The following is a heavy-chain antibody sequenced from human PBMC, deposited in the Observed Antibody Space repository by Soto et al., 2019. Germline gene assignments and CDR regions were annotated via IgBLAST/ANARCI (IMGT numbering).Heavy chain of an antibody. V-gene: IGHV3-30*18. D-gene: IGHD5-12*01. CDR3: AKVSVYDSVWNYYYYYGMDV. CDR2: ISYDGSNK. Sequence: QVQLVESGGGVVQPGRSLRLSCAASGFTFSSYGMHWVRQAPGKGLEWVAVISYDGSNKYYADSVKGRFTISRDNSKNTLYLQMNSLRAEDTAVYYCAKVSVYDSVWNYYYYYGMDVWGQGTTVTVSS. CDR1: GFTFSSYG. J-gene: IGHJ6*02.